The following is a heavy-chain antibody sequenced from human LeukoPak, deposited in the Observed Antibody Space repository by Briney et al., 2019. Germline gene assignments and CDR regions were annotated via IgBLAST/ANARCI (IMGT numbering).Heavy chain of an antibody. J-gene: IGHJ4*02. Sequence: GGSLRLSCAASGFTFSSYWMSWVRQAPGKGLEWVANIKQDGSEKYYVDSVKGRFTISRDNAKDSLYLQMNSLRAEDTAVYCARDAFLGALGHDYWGQGTLVTVSS. CDR2: IKQDGSEK. CDR1: GFTFSSYW. CDR3: ARDAFLGALGHDY. V-gene: IGHV3-7*01. D-gene: IGHD3-16*01.